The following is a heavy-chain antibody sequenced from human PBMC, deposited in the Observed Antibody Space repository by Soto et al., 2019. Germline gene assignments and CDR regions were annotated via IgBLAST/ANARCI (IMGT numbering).Heavy chain of an antibody. J-gene: IGHJ1*01. CDR3: ARQGGLTTVAKQYFQH. V-gene: IGHV1-69*12. Sequence: QVQLVQSGAEVKKPGSSVKVSCKASGGTFSSYAISWVRQAPGQGLEWMGGIIPIFGTANYAQKFQGRVTITADEYTSTAYMELSSLRSEDAAVYYCARQGGLTTVAKQYFQHWGQGTLVTVSS. CDR1: GGTFSSYA. D-gene: IGHD4-17*01. CDR2: IIPIFGTA.